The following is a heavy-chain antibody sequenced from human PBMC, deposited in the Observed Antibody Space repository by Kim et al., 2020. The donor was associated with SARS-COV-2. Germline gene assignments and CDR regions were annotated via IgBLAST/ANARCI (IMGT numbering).Heavy chain of an antibody. J-gene: IGHJ5*02. CDR3: ARGAKEVRPYNWFDP. V-gene: IGHV3-11*01. D-gene: IGHD3-10*01. Sequence: DSVKGRFTISRDNAKNSLYLQMNSLRAEDTAVYYCARGAKEVRPYNWFDPWGQGTLVTVSS.